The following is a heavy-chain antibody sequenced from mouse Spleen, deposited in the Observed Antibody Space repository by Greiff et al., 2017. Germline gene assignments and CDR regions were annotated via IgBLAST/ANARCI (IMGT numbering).Heavy chain of an antibody. J-gene: IGHJ4*01. CDR1: GYTFTSYW. CDR2: IDPSDSYT. D-gene: IGHD1-1*01. CDR3: ARWGSPSMDY. V-gene: IGHV1-69*01. Sequence: QVQLQQPGAELVMPGASVKLSCKASGYTFTSYWMHWVKQRPGQGLEWIGEIDPSDSYTNYNQKFKGKATLTVDKSSSTAYMQLSSLTSEDSAVYYCARWGSPSMDYWGQGTSVTVSS.